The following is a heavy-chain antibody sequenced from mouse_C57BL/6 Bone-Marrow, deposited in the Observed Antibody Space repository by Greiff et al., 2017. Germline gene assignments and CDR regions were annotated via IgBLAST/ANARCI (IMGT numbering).Heavy chain of an antibody. D-gene: IGHD3-1*01. V-gene: IGHV1-64*01. CDR2: IHPNSGST. Sequence: QVQLQQPGAELVKPGASVKLSCKASGYTFTSYWMHWVKQRPGQGLEWIGMIHPNSGSTNYNEKFKSKATLTVDKSSSTAYMQLSSLTSGDSAVYDCERSGAYWDDWGQGTTLTVAS. J-gene: IGHJ2*01. CDR1: GYTFTSYW. CDR3: ERSGAYWDD.